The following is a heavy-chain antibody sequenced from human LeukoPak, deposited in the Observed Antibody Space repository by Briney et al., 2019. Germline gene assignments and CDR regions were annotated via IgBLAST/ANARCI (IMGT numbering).Heavy chain of an antibody. CDR3: ARAQLAYCGGDCPDYYYYYMDV. V-gene: IGHV1-69*13. CDR2: IIPIFGTA. CDR1: GGTFSSYA. J-gene: IGHJ6*03. D-gene: IGHD2-21*02. Sequence: SVKVSCKASGGTFSSYAISWVRQAPGQGLEWMGGIIPIFGTANYAQKFQGRVTITADESTSTAYMELSSRRSEDTAVYYCARAQLAYCGGDCPDYYYYYMDVWGKGTTVTVSS.